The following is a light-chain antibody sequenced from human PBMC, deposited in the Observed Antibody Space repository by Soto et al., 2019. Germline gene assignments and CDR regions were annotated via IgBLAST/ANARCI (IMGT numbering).Light chain of an antibody. V-gene: IGKV3-20*01. CDR3: QQYGSSPWT. Sequence: EIVLTQSPGTLSLSPGERATLSCRASQSVSSSYVAWYQQKPGQAPRLLIYDASSRATGIPDRFSGSESGRDFTLTISGLEPEDFAVYYCQQYGSSPWTFGQGTKVEVK. CDR2: DAS. J-gene: IGKJ1*01. CDR1: QSVSSSY.